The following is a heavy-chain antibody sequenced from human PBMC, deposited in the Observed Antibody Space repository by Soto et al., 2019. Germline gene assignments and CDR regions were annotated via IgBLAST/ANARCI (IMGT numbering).Heavy chain of an antibody. CDR2: IIPIFGTA. V-gene: IGHV1-69*05. CDR3: ARVGILHDAFDI. CDR1: GGTFSSYA. Sequence: ASVKVSCKASGGTFSSYAISLVRQAPGQGLEWMGGIIPIFGTANYAQKLQGRVTMTTDTSTSTAYMELRSLRSDDTAVYYCARVGILHDAFDIWGQGTMVTVSS. D-gene: IGHD7-27*01. J-gene: IGHJ3*02.